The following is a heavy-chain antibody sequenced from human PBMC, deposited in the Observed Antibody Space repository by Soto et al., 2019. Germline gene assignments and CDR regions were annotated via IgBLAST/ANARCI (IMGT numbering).Heavy chain of an antibody. CDR2: ISAYNGNT. D-gene: IGHD6-25*01. V-gene: IGHV1-18*01. CDR1: GYTFTSYG. J-gene: IGHJ6*02. CDR3: ARAVSSGCPRVVWSYYYYGLDV. Sequence: ASVKVSCKASGYTFTSYGISWVRQAPGQGLEWMGWISAYNGNTNYAQKLQGRVTMTTDTSTSTAYMELRRLRSDDTAVYYCARAVSSGCPRVVWSYYYYGLDVWGQGTTVTVSS.